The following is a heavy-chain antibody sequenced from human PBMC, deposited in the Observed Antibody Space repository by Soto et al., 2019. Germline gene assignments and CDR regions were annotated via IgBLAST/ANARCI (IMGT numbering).Heavy chain of an antibody. CDR1: GFTFDDYA. J-gene: IGHJ1*01. D-gene: IGHD6-13*01. V-gene: IGHV3-9*01. Sequence: EVQLVESGGGLVQPGRSLRLSCAASGFTFDDYAMHWVRQVPGKGLEWVSGINWNSGSIGYGDSVKGRFAISRDNAKNSLHLQMNSLSAEDTAFYYCVKDESINWYSGHFRHWGQGTLLTVSS. CDR2: INWNSGSI. CDR3: VKDESINWYSGHFRH.